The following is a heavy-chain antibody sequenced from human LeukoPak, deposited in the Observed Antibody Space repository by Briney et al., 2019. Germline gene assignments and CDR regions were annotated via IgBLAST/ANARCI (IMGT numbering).Heavy chain of an antibody. CDR2: INHSGST. CDR3: ARHWHPMYYYGSGSWGYYFDY. D-gene: IGHD3-10*01. V-gene: IGHV4-34*01. Sequence: SETLSLTCAVYGGSLSGYYLSWIRQPPGKGLEWIGEINHSGSTNYNPSLKRRVTTSVDTSTNQFSLTMSSVTGEDTAVYYCARHWHPMYYYGSGSWGYYFDYWGQGTLVTVSS. CDR1: GGSLSGYY. J-gene: IGHJ4*02.